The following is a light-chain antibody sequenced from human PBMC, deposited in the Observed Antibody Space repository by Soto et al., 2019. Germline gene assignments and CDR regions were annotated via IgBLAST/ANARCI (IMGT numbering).Light chain of an antibody. Sequence: EIVMTQSPGTLSVSPGERVTLSCRASQSVGSSLAWYQQKPGQAPRLLIFAASTRVTGVPPRFSGSGSGTDFTLDIRSLQSEDFAVYYCQQYINWPPTFTFGQGTKLEIK. CDR3: QQYINWPPTFT. CDR1: QSVGSS. J-gene: IGKJ2*01. V-gene: IGKV3-15*01. CDR2: AAS.